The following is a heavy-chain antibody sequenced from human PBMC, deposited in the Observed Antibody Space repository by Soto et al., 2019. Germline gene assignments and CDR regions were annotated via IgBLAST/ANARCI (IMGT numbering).Heavy chain of an antibody. CDR3: ARGVYKVDTAMVGLRYYYYGMDV. CDR1: GGSISSGGYC. Sequence: TLSLTCTVSGGSISSGGYCWIGIGERPWRGLELIGYIYYSGSTYYNPSLKSRVTISVDTSKNQFSLKLSSVTAADTAVYYCARGVYKVDTAMVGLRYYYYGMDVWGQGTTVTVSS. J-gene: IGHJ6*02. V-gene: IGHV4-31*03. CDR2: IYYSGST. D-gene: IGHD5-18*01.